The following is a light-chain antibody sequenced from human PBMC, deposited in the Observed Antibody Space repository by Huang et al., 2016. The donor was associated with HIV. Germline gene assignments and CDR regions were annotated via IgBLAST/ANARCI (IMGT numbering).Light chain of an antibody. CDR1: QGIGIY. J-gene: IGKJ4*01. Sequence: IQLTQSPSFLSASVGDRVNVTCRASQGIGIYLAWYQQKPGKAPDLLIYSASTLQSGVPSRFSGSGSGTDFTLSISSLQPGDFATYYCQQLNSYPLTFGGGTKVEIK. CDR3: QQLNSYPLT. CDR2: SAS. V-gene: IGKV1-9*01.